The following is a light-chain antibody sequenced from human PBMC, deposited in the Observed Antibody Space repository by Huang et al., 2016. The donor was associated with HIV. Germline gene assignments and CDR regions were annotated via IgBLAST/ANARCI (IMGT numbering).Light chain of an antibody. Sequence: EIMMTQSPVSLSLSPGERATLSCRASQSVHSNLARYQQKPGQAPRLLIAEASTRATGTPVRFSGSGSGTEFTLTISSLQLEDLAVYYCQQYNKWPRTFGLGTKVEIK. CDR1: QSVHSN. J-gene: IGKJ1*01. V-gene: IGKV3-15*01. CDR3: QQYNKWPRT. CDR2: EAS.